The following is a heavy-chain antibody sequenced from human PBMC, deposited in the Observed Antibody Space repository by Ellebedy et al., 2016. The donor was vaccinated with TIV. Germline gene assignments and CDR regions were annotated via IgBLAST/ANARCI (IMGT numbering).Heavy chain of an antibody. CDR1: GYTFTSYS. V-gene: IGHV1-46*01. D-gene: IGHD6-13*01. CDR3: SKERAIAALGTPNDAFDI. Sequence: AASVKVSCKASGYTFTSYSMHWVRQAPGQGLEWMGVINPSGGSASYAHNFQGSVTMTRDTSTVTASMELSSLRPEDTSVYYGSKERAIAALGTPNDAFDIWGQGTMVTVSS. J-gene: IGHJ3*02. CDR2: INPSGGSA.